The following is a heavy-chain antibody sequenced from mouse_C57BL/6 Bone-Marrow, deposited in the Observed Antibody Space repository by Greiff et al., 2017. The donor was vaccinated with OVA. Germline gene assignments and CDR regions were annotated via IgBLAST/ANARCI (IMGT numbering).Heavy chain of an antibody. J-gene: IGHJ2*01. V-gene: IGHV7-3*01. CDR1: GFTFTDYY. Sequence: EVKLMESGGGLVQPGGSLSLSCAASGFTFTDYYMSWVRQPPGKALEWLGFIRNKANGYTTEYSASVKGRFTISRDNSQSILYLQMNALRAEDSATYYCARVGSSLPSGRGFDYGGQGTTLTVSS. D-gene: IGHD3-1*01. CDR3: ARVGSSLPSGRGFDY. CDR2: IRNKANGYTT.